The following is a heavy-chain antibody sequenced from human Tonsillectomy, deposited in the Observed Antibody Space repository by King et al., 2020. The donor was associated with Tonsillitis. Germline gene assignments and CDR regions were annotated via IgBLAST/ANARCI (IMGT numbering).Heavy chain of an antibody. J-gene: IGHJ6*03. CDR3: ARLKRATLRNYYYYMDV. V-gene: IGHV4-59*08. Sequence: VQLQESGPGLVKPSETLSLTRTVSGGSISSYYWSWIRQPPGKGLEWIGYIYYSGGTNYNPSLKSRVTISVDTSKNQFSLKLSSVTAADTAVYYCARLKRATLRNYYYYMDVWGKGTTVTVSS. D-gene: IGHD1-26*01. CDR2: IYYSGGT. CDR1: GGSISSYY.